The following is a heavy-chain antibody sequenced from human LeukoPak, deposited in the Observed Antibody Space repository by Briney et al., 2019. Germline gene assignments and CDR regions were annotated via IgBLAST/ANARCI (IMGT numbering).Heavy chain of an antibody. CDR2: LTPSGSST. J-gene: IGHJ6*03. CDR3: TSEKEGYNFGLDYYYYYMDV. CDR1: GFTFSSYG. D-gene: IGHD5-18*01. V-gene: IGHV3-23*01. Sequence: PGGSLRLSCAASGFTFSSYGMSWVRQAPGKGLEWVSALTPSGSSTYYADSVKGRFTFSRDNSKNTLYLQMNSLETEDTAVYYCTSEKEGYNFGLDYYYYYMDVWGKGTTVTVSS.